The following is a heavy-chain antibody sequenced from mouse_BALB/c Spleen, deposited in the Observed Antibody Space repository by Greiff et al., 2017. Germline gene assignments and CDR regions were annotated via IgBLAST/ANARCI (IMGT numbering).Heavy chain of an antibody. CDR1: GYSFTGYY. J-gene: IGHJ2*01. D-gene: IGHD1-2*01. Sequence: VQLKQSGPELVKPGASVKISCKASGYSFTGYYMHWVKQSHVKSLEWIGRINPYNGATSYNQNFKDKASLTVDKSSSTAYMELHSLTSEDSAVYYCAQATTATNYWGQGTTLTVSS. V-gene: IGHV1-31*01. CDR2: INPYNGAT. CDR3: AQATTATNY.